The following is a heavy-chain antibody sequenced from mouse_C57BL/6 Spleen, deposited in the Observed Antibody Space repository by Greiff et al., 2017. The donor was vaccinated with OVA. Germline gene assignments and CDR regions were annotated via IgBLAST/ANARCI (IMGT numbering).Heavy chain of an antibody. CDR1: GFTFSDYY. Sequence: EVKLMESGGGLVQPGGSLKLSCAASGFTFSDYYMYWVRQTPEKRLEWVAYISNGGGSTYYPDTVKGRFTISRDNAKNTLYLQMSRLKSEDTAMYYCAREDYSNFHFDYWGQGTTLTVSS. CDR2: ISNGGGST. CDR3: AREDYSNFHFDY. J-gene: IGHJ2*01. V-gene: IGHV5-12*01. D-gene: IGHD2-5*01.